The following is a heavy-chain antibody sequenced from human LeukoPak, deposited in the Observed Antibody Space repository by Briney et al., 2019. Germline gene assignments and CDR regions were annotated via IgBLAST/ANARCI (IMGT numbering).Heavy chain of an antibody. V-gene: IGHV3-7*01. Sequence: PGGSLRLSCAVSGFTIDSHFMGWVRHLRGKGLQCVAILEPSGAEKHYVDSVRGRFTISRDNAQNSLYLEMSSLRAEDTAVYYCARYYYGSRTSFDPWGQGTLVTVSS. CDR2: LEPSGAEK. CDR3: ARYYYGSRTSFDP. CDR1: GFTIDSHF. J-gene: IGHJ5*02. D-gene: IGHD3-10*01.